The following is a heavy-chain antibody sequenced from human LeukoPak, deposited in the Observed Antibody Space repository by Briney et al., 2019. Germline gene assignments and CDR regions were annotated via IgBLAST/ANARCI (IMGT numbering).Heavy chain of an antibody. V-gene: IGHV3-48*04. J-gene: IGHJ4*02. CDR2: ISSSGSTI. Sequence: GGSLRLSCAASGFTFSTYSMNWVRQAPGKGLEWVSYISSSGSTIYYADSAKGRFTISRDNANNSLYLQMNSLRAEDTALYYCARPASTSPLGYWGQGTLVTVSS. CDR3: ARPASTSPLGY. CDR1: GFTFSTYS.